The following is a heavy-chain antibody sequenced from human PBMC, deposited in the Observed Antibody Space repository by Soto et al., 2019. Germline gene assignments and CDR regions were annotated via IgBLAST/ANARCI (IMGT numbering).Heavy chain of an antibody. Sequence: QVQLVQSGAEVKKPGASVKVSCKASGYTFTTYYIHWVRQAPGQGLEWMGIINPSVATTSYAQKFQGRVTMTRDTSTSTVYMELSSLRSEDTAVYYCARDPADDRLGANYYYYGMDVWGLGTTVTVSS. CDR1: GYTFTTYY. CDR3: ARDPADDRLGANYYYYGMDV. V-gene: IGHV1-46*01. J-gene: IGHJ6*02. D-gene: IGHD3-10*01. CDR2: INPSVATT.